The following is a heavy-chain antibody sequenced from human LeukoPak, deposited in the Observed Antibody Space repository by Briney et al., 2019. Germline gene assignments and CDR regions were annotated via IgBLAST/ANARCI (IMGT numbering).Heavy chain of an antibody. CDR3: VIQLWSGYYYGMDV. V-gene: IGHV4-59*12. CDR1: GGSISTYS. D-gene: IGHD5-18*01. Sequence: SETLSLTCTISGGSISTYSWSWIRQPPGKGLEWIGYIFYSGNTNYNPSLKSRVSISVDTSKNQFSLKLSSVTAADTAVYYCVIQLWSGYYYGMDVWGQGTTVTVSS. J-gene: IGHJ6*02. CDR2: IFYSGNT.